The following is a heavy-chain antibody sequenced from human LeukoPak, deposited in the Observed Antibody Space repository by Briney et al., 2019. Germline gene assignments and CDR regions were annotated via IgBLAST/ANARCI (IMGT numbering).Heavy chain of an antibody. V-gene: IGHV3-74*01. J-gene: IGHJ4*02. D-gene: IGHD5-24*01. CDR1: GFTVISNY. Sequence: GGSLRLSCAASGFTVISNYMSWVRQAPGKGLVWVSRIDSDGTTTHYADSVKGRFTISRDNAKNTLYLQMNSLRAEDSALYYCVRDRDGYNFWGQGTLVTVSS. CDR2: IDSDGTTT. CDR3: VRDRDGYNF.